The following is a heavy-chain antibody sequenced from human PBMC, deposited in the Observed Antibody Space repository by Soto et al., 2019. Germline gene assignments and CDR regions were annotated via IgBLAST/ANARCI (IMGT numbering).Heavy chain of an antibody. D-gene: IGHD4-17*01. CDR3: ARILGNYGDYVPYYFDY. CDR1: GGSISSGIYY. Sequence: QVQLQESGPGLVNPSQTLSLTCTVSGGSISSGIYYGSWLSQPQGKALWWFGYINYSGSTYYNPSRKSRVTISVDTSKNQFYLKLSSVTAAYTALYYCARILGNYGDYVPYYFDYWGQGTLVTVSS. V-gene: IGHV4-30-4*01. CDR2: INYSGST. J-gene: IGHJ4*02.